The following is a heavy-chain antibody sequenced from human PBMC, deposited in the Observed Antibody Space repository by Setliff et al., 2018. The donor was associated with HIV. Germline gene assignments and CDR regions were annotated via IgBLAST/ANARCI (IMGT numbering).Heavy chain of an antibody. CDR3: ARYKCINFACVGFDI. D-gene: IGHD3-9*01. V-gene: IGHV4-59*11. CDR2: IHYSGIT. CDR1: GDSINTHY. J-gene: IGHJ3*02. Sequence: SETLSLTCTVSGDSINTHYWSWIRQAPGKGLEWTGSIHYSGITHYNPSLKSRLTMSVDTSKNQVSLKLTSVTAADTAVYYCARYKCINFACVGFDIWGQGTVVTVSS.